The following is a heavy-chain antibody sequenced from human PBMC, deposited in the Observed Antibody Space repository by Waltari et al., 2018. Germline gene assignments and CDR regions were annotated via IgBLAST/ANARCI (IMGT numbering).Heavy chain of an antibody. V-gene: IGHV3-33*01. J-gene: IGHJ4*02. CDR3: ASMATTSDFDY. D-gene: IGHD4-17*01. Sequence: QVRLEQSGGGVVQPGGSLSLSLPPSGFPFSHHGMLWVRQAPGMGLEWVSLIWHDGTYKYYADFVKGRFSISRDNSKNMVYLQMNGLRAEDTAVYFCASMATTSDFDYWGQGALVTVSS. CDR1: GFPFSHHG. CDR2: IWHDGTYK.